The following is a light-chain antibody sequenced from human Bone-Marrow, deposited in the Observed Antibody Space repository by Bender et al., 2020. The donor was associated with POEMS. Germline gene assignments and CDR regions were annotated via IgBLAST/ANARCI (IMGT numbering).Light chain of an antibody. CDR2: EVN. J-gene: IGLJ3*02. V-gene: IGLV2-14*01. CDR1: SGDVGGFDY. CDR3: AACDDSLSGPRV. Sequence: QSALTQPASVSGSPGQSITISCTGTSGDVGGFDYVCWYQQHQGKAPKLMIFEVNNRPSGVSYRFSGSKSDNTASLTISGLQAEDEAEYYCAACDDSLSGPRVFGGGTKLTVL.